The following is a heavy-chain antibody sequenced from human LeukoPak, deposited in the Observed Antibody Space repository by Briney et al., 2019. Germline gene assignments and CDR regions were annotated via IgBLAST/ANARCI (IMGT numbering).Heavy chain of an antibody. CDR1: GFTFSSYS. CDR3: ARGPYPDY. V-gene: IGHV3-48*01. J-gene: IGHJ4*01. CDR2: ISSGGGTI. Sequence: GGSLGLSCADSGFTFSSYSMNWVRQAPGKGLEWISYISSGGGTIYYADSVKGRFTISRDNAKNSLYLQMTSLRAEDTAVYYCARGPYPDYWGHGTLVTVSS.